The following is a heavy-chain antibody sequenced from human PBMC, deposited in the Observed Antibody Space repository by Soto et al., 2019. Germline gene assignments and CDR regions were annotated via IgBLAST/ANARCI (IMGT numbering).Heavy chain of an antibody. CDR3: ARPGCSITSCFHFDY. J-gene: IGHJ4*02. CDR1: GASISSGGYY. CDR2: IYYSGST. D-gene: IGHD2-2*01. V-gene: IGHV4-31*03. Sequence: QVQLQESGPGLVKPSQTLSLTCTVSGASISSGGYYWSWIRQHPGKGLEWIGYIYYSGSTYYNPSLKSRVTISIDTSANQFSLKLSSVTAADTAVYYCARPGCSITSCFHFDYWGQGSLVTVSS.